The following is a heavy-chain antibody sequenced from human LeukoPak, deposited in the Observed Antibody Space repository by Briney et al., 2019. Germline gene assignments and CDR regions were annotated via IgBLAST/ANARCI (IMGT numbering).Heavy chain of an antibody. J-gene: IGHJ6*02. D-gene: IGHD2-15*01. CDR1: GFTVSNSF. V-gene: IGHV3-53*01. Sequence: GSLRLSCAASGFTVSNSFMIWVRQAPGKGLEWVSLTYTSGSTYYADSMRGRFTISRDNSRNIVYLQINSLRAEDTAVYYCARDNCGGSCYLNYFAMDVWGQGTTVTVSS. CDR2: TYTSGST. CDR3: ARDNCGGSCYLNYFAMDV.